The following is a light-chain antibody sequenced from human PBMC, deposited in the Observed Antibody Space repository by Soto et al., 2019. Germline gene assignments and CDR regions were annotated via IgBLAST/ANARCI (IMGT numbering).Light chain of an antibody. V-gene: IGKV1-39*01. Sequence: IQMTQSPSSLSASLVDRVTITCRASQRIVTHLNWYQQKPGKAPKLLIYAASSLQSGVPSRFSGSGSGTDFTLTISSLQPEDFATYYCQQSYSTPRTFGQGTKVDI. CDR3: QQSYSTPRT. CDR1: QRIVTH. CDR2: AAS. J-gene: IGKJ1*01.